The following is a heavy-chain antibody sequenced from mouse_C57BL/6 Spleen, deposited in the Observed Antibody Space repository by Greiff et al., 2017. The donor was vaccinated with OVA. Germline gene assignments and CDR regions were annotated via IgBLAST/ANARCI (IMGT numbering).Heavy chain of an antibody. CDR2: ISYDGSN. Sequence: EVQLVESGPGLVKPSQSLSLTCSVTGYSITSGYYWNWIRQFPGNKLEWMGYISYDGSNNYNPSLKNRISITRDTSKNQFFLKLNSVTTEDTATYYCARDDDYDRGFAYWGQGTLVTVSA. D-gene: IGHD2-4*01. J-gene: IGHJ3*01. CDR3: ARDDDYDRGFAY. CDR1: GYSITSGYY. V-gene: IGHV3-6*01.